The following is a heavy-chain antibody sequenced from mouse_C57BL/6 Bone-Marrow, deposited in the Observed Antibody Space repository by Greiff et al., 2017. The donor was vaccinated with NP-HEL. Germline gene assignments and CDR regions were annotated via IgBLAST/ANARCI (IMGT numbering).Heavy chain of an antibody. J-gene: IGHJ1*03. CDR3: ARRVCYDYDWYVDG. CDR2: ISYDGST. Sequence: EVQLMQSGPGLVKPSPSLTLTCSVTGYSITSCYYWNWIRQFPGNQLEWMGYISYDGSTNYNPSLKNRITLTRDTSKNQFFLKLNSVTTEDTATYYCARRVCYDYDWYVDGWGTGTTVTVSS. D-gene: IGHD2-4*01. CDR1: GYSITSCYY. V-gene: IGHV3-6*01.